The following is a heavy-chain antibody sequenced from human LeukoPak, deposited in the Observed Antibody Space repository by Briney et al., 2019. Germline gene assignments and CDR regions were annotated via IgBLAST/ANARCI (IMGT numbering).Heavy chain of an antibody. V-gene: IGHV4-59*11. CDR1: GGSISSHY. D-gene: IGHD3-16*01. Sequence: PSETLSLTCTVSGGSISSHYWAWIRQPPGKGLEWIGYISYTGSTNYNPSLKSRVTISVDTSKNQFSLKLSSVTAADTAVYYCARGGRGTVDYWGQGTLVTVSS. CDR2: ISYTGST. J-gene: IGHJ4*02. CDR3: ARGGRGTVDY.